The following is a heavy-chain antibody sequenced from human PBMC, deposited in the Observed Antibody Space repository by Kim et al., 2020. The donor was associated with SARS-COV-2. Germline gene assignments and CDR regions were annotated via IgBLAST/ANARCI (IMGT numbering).Heavy chain of an antibody. V-gene: IGHV1-69*13. J-gene: IGHJ5*02. Sequence: SVKVSCKASGGTFSSYAISWVRQAPGQGLEWMGGIIPIFGTANYAQKFQGRVTITADESTSTAYMELSSLRSEDTAVYYCARDRDSSVGERIAAIGWFDPWGQGTLVTVSS. CDR1: GGTFSSYA. D-gene: IGHD6-13*01. CDR2: IIPIFGTA. CDR3: ARDRDSSVGERIAAIGWFDP.